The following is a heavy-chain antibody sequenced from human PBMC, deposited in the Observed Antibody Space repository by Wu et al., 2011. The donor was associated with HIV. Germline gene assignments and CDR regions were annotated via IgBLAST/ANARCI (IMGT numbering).Heavy chain of an antibody. Sequence: QLVQSGPEVKKPGSSVKVSCKASGGTFSSHGISWVRQAPGQGLEWMGGIIAIFGTANYAQKFQGRVTITADKSTSTAYMELSRLRSEDTAVYYCASQPETTMIGYYYYGMDVWGQGTTVTVSS. D-gene: IGHD1-14*01. CDR2: IIAIFGTA. CDR1: GGTFSSHG. CDR3: ASQPETTMIGYYYYGMDV. V-gene: IGHV1-69*06. J-gene: IGHJ6*02.